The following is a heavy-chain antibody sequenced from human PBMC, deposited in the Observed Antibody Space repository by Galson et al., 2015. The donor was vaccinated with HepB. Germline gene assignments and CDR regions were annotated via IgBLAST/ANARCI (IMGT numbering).Heavy chain of an antibody. J-gene: IGHJ4*02. CDR1: GYFLSKLS. CDR3: ATGMGSYYFDS. D-gene: IGHD1-26*01. V-gene: IGHV1-24*01. CDR2: FEPADGET. Sequence: SVKVSCKVSGYFLSKLSMHWVRQVPGRGLEWMGGFEPADGETIYPQKFQGRVTMTEDISTDTAYMELSSLRSEDTAVYYCATGMGSYYFDSWGQGTLVTVSS.